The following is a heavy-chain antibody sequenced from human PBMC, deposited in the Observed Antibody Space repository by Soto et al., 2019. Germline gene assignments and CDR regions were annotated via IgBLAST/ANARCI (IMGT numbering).Heavy chain of an antibody. CDR2: ISGSGGST. Sequence: EVQLLESGEGLVQPGGSLRLSCAASGFTFSSYAMSWVRQAPGKGLEWVSAISGSGGSTYYADSVKGRFTISRDNSKNTLYLQMNSLRAEDTAVYYCAKGPPYYYDSSGDNWYFDLWGRGTLVTVSS. V-gene: IGHV3-23*01. J-gene: IGHJ2*01. D-gene: IGHD3-22*01. CDR1: GFTFSSYA. CDR3: AKGPPYYYDSSGDNWYFDL.